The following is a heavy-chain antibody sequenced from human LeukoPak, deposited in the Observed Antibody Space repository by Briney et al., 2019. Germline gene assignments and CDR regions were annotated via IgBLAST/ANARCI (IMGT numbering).Heavy chain of an antibody. Sequence: PGGSLRLYCVASGLTFSRYWMSWVRQAPGKGLEWVANIKEDGSAKYYVDSVKGRFTISRDNAKNSLYLQINNLRAEDTAVYYCARDWAYWGQGTLVIVSS. CDR2: IKEDGSAK. V-gene: IGHV3-7*03. D-gene: IGHD3-16*01. CDR3: ARDWAY. CDR1: GLTFSRYW. J-gene: IGHJ4*02.